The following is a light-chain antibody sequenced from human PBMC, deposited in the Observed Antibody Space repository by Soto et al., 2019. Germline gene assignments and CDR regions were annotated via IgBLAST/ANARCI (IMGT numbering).Light chain of an antibody. CDR3: QQFNTNSPT. CDR1: QRMTNNF. CDR2: GAS. J-gene: IGKJ1*01. V-gene: IGKV3D-7*01. Sequence: EIVLTQSPDTLSLSPGERVTLSCRASQRMTNNFLAWFQQKPGLAPRLLIHGASTRASGVPDRFTGGGSGTDFVLTISSLQPDDFASYYCQQFNTNSPTFGQGTKVEIK.